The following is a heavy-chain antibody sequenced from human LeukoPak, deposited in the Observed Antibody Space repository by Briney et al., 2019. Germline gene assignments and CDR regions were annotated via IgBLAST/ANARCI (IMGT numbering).Heavy chain of an antibody. CDR1: GYTFTSYD. D-gene: IGHD6-13*01. Sequence: ASVKVSCEASGYTFTSYDINWVRQATGQGLEWMGWMNPNSGNTGYAQKFQGRVTMTRNTSISTAYMELSSLRSEDTAVYYCARGVAAARSPVDYWGQGTLVTVSS. CDR2: MNPNSGNT. J-gene: IGHJ4*02. V-gene: IGHV1-8*01. CDR3: ARGVAAARSPVDY.